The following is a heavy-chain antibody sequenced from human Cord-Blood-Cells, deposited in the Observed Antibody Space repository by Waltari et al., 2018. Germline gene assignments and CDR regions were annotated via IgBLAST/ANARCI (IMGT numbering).Heavy chain of an antibody. D-gene: IGHD5-18*01. CDR2: IIPIFGTA. V-gene: IGHV1-69*01. Sequence: QVQLVQSGAEVKKPGSSVKVCCKASGGTFSSYAISWVRPAPGQGLEWMGGIIPIFGTANYAQKFQGRVTITADESTSTAYMELSSLRSEDTAVYYCARDGDTAMAINWFDPWGQGTLVTVSS. J-gene: IGHJ5*02. CDR3: ARDGDTAMAINWFDP. CDR1: GGTFSSYA.